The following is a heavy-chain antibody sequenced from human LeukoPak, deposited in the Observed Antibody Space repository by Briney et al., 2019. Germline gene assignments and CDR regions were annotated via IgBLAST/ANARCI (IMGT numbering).Heavy chain of an antibody. CDR2: ISYDGSNK. CDR3: ARDQQLVPGNYYYVMDV. J-gene: IGHJ6*02. CDR1: GFTFSSYA. Sequence: GGSLRLSCAASGFTFSSYAMHWVRQAPGKGLERVAVISYDGSNKYYADSVKGRFTISRDNSKNTLYLQMNSLRAEDTAVYYCARDQQLVPGNYYYVMDVWGQGTTVTVSS. V-gene: IGHV3-30-3*01. D-gene: IGHD6-13*01.